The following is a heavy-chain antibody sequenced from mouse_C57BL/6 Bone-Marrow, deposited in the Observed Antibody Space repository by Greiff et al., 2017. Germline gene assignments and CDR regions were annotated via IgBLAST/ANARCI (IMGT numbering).Heavy chain of an antibody. CDR3: ARSPTVVAFDY. CDR1: GFSLTSYA. CDR2: IWTGGGT. D-gene: IGHD1-1*01. V-gene: IGHV2-9-1*01. Sequence: VKVVESGPGLVAPSQSLSITCTVSGFSLTSYAISWVRQPPGKGLEWLGVIWTGGGTNYKSALKSRLSISKDNSKSQVFFKMNSLQTDDTARYCCARSPTVVAFDYWGQGTTLTVSS. J-gene: IGHJ2*01.